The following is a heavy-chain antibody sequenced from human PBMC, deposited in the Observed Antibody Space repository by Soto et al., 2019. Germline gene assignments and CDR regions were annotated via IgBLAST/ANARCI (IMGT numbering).Heavy chain of an antibody. J-gene: IGHJ6*02. Sequence: ASVKVSCKASGYTLTDYYIHWVRQAPGQGLEWMGWIKPDSGDTNYARKFQGRVTLTRDTSISTAYMDVSGLRSDDTALYYCAIAEETAKQYYYYHYGLDVWGQGTTVTVSS. CDR2: IKPDSGDT. CDR3: AIAEETAKQYYYYHYGLDV. CDR1: GYTLTDYY. V-gene: IGHV1-2*02. D-gene: IGHD5-18*01.